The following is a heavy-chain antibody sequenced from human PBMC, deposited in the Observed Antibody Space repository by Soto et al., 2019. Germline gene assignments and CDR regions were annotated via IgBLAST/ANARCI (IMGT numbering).Heavy chain of an antibody. CDR1: GGSISSYY. V-gene: IGHV4-4*07. D-gene: IGHD3-3*01. Sequence: SETLSLTCTVSGGSISSYYWSWIRQPAGKGLEWIGRIYTSGSTNYNPSLKSRVTMPVDTSKNQFSLKLSSVTAADTAVYYCARDPSCYDFWSWGCYYYGMDVWGQGTTVTVSS. J-gene: IGHJ6*02. CDR2: IYTSGST. CDR3: ARDPSCYDFWSWGCYYYGMDV.